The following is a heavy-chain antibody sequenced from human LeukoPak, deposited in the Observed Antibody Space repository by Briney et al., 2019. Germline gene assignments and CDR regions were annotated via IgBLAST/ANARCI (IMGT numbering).Heavy chain of an antibody. CDR2: INHSGST. V-gene: IGHV4-34*01. CDR3: ARGVAWNKVNDY. J-gene: IGHJ4*02. Sequence: SETLSLTCTVSGGSINSYYWSWIRQPPGKGLEWIGEINHSGSTNYNPSLKSRVTISVDTSKNQFSLKLSSVTAADTAVYYCARGVAWNKVNDYWGQGTLVTVSS. CDR1: GGSINSYY. D-gene: IGHD1/OR15-1a*01.